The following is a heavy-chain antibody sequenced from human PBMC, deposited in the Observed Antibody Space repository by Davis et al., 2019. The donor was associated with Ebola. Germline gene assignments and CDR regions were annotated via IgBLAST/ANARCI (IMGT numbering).Heavy chain of an antibody. Sequence: ASVKVSCKASGYTFTSFGFSWVRQAPGQGLEWMGWISAYNGNTNDAQILQGRVTMTTDTSTGTAYMELRSLRSDDTAVYFCARTSIVGTTTTASDIWGQGTKVTVSS. CDR2: ISAYNGNT. J-gene: IGHJ3*02. CDR3: ARTSIVGTTTTASDI. V-gene: IGHV1-18*01. CDR1: GYTFTSFG. D-gene: IGHD1-26*01.